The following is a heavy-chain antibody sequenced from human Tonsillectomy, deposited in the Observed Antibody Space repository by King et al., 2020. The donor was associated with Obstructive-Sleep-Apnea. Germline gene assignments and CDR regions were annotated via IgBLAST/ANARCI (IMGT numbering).Heavy chain of an antibody. D-gene: IGHD3-16*01. CDR1: GVTFSNSA. V-gene: IGHV1-58*01. CDR3: AAQGGQGNAFDI. J-gene: IGHJ3*02. CDR2: IVVDSGNT. Sequence: QMQLVQSGLEVKTPGTSVKVSCKASGVTFSNSALQWVRQARGQRLEWIGWIVVDSGNTKFAQEFQGRVTSTRDLSTITAYMELSSLTSEDTAVYYCAAQGGQGNAFDIWGQGTMVTVSS.